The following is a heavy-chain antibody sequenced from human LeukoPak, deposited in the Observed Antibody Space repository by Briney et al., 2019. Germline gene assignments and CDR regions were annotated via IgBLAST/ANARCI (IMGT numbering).Heavy chain of an antibody. CDR2: IGTADDT. CDR3: ARSGYYHYYGLDV. Sequence: PGRSLRLSCAASGFTFSSYDMHWVRQTTGKGLEWVSAIGTADDTFYPASVKGRFTISRDDAKNSLYLQMSNLRVGDTAVYYCARSGYYHYYGLDVWGQGTTVTVSS. J-gene: IGHJ6*02. D-gene: IGHD6-25*01. V-gene: IGHV3-13*04. CDR1: GFTFSSYD.